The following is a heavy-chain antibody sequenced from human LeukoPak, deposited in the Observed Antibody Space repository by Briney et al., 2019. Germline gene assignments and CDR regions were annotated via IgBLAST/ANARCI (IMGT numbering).Heavy chain of an antibody. CDR1: GFTFSSFE. Sequence: GGSLRLSCGASGFTFSSFEMNWVRQAPGKGLEWVSYISRSGDTIYFADSVKGRFAISRDNAKNSLYLQMSSLRAEDTAVYYCARDYASDYWGQGTLVTVSS. CDR3: ARDYASDY. V-gene: IGHV3-48*03. D-gene: IGHD3-10*01. CDR2: ISRSGDTI. J-gene: IGHJ4*02.